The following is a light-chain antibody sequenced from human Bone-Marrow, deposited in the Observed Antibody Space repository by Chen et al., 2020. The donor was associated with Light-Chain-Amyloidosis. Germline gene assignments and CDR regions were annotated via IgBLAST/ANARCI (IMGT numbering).Light chain of an antibody. CDR1: SSDVGGDNH. CDR2: EVT. Sequence: QSVLTQPASVSGSPGQSITISCTGTSSDVGGDNHVSWYQQHPDKAPKLMIYEVTNRPSWVPDRFSGSKSDNTASLTISGLQTEDEADYFCSSYTITNTLVFGSATRVTVL. V-gene: IGLV2-14*01. J-gene: IGLJ1*01. CDR3: SSYTITNTLV.